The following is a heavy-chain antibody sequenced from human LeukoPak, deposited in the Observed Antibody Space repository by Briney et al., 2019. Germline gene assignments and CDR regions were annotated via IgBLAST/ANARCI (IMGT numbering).Heavy chain of an antibody. V-gene: IGHV1-2*02. CDR3: ARDNIIVATITNWFDP. D-gene: IGHD5-12*01. CDR2: INPNSGGT. CDR1: GYTFTGYY. J-gene: IGHJ5*02. Sequence: ASVKVSCKASGYTFTGYYMHWVRQAPGQGLEWMGWINPNSGGTNYAQKFQGRVTMTRDTSISTAYMELSRLRSDDTAVYYCARDNIIVATITNWFDPWGQGTLVTVSS.